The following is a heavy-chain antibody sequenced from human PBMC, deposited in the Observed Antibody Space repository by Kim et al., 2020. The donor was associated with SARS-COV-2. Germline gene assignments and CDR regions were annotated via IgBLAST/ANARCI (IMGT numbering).Heavy chain of an antibody. V-gene: IGHV4-4*02. D-gene: IGHD1-1*01. Sequence: SETLSLTCAVSGGSINSNNWWSWVRQPPGKGLEWIGEIYESGSTNYNPSLKSRVTISVDKSKNQFSLKLSSVTAADTAIYYCARSPHGRITAFSAVLEYGMDVWGQGTTVTVSS. CDR2: IYESGST. CDR3: ARSPHGRITAFSAVLEYGMDV. CDR1: GGSINSNNW. J-gene: IGHJ6*02.